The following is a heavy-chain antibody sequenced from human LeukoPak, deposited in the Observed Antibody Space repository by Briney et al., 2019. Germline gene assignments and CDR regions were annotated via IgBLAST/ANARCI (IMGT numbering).Heavy chain of an antibody. V-gene: IGHV6-1*01. Sequence: SQTLSLTCAISGDSVSSNSATWNWIGQSPSRGLEWLGGTYYRSKWYFDYGMSVKSRITINPDTSKNQFSLQLHSVTPDDTAVYFCAGTGSYLRYWDQGTPVTVSS. CDR3: AGTGSYLRY. CDR1: GDSVSSNSAT. CDR2: TYYRSKWYF. D-gene: IGHD3-10*01. J-gene: IGHJ4*02.